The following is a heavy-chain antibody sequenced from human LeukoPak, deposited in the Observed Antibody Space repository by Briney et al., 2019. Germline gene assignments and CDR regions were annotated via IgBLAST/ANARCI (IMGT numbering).Heavy chain of an antibody. CDR1: GYTFTGYY. J-gene: IGHJ3*02. D-gene: IGHD6-6*01. V-gene: IGHV1-2*02. CDR3: ARGSGSSSGDDAFDI. CDR2: INPNSGGT. Sequence: ASVKVSCKASGYTFTGYYMHWVRQAPGQGLEWMGWINPNSGGTNYAQKFQGRVTMTRDTSISTAYMELSRLRSDDTAVYYCARGSGSSSGDDAFDIWGQGTMVTVSS.